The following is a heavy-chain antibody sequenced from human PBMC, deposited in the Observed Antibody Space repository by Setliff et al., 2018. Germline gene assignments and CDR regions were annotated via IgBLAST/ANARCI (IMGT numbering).Heavy chain of an antibody. CDR2: INTNTGNP. CDR3: ATGSLAIAGTGH. Sequence: ASVKVSCKASGYSFSTYAMSWIRQAPGQGLEWMGWINTNTGNPSYAQGFTGRFVFSLDTSVSTAYLQISSLKPEDTAHYYCATGSLAIAGTGHWGQGTLVTVSS. CDR1: GYSFSTYA. J-gene: IGHJ4*02. V-gene: IGHV7-4-1*02. D-gene: IGHD6-13*01.